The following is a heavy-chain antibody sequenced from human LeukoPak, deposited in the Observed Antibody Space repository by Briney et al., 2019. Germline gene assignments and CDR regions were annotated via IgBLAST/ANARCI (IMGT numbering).Heavy chain of an antibody. Sequence: PSETLSLTCSVSGGSISNYYWSWIRQSPGRGLEWIEYVYYSGITNYNPSLKSRVTMSVDTSKNQFSLKLSSVIAADTAVYYCARDLVPAAIRAFDIWGQGTMITVSS. V-gene: IGHV4-59*01. CDR2: VYYSGIT. J-gene: IGHJ3*02. D-gene: IGHD2-2*01. CDR1: GGSISNYY. CDR3: ARDLVPAAIRAFDI.